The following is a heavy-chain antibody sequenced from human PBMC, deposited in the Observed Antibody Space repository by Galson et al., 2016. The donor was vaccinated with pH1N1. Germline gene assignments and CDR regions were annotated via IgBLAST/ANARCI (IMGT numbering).Heavy chain of an antibody. CDR1: GYTFSGYN. Sequence: SVKVSCKASGYTFSGYNIYWVRQAPGQGLECMGWINPNSGATNYLQKFQGRVTMTRDTSISTVYMELNRLRSDDTAVYYCARDGATSRRRALDMWGQGTGVTVSS. CDR3: ARDGATSRRRALDM. V-gene: IGHV1-2*02. CDR2: INPNSGAT. J-gene: IGHJ3*02.